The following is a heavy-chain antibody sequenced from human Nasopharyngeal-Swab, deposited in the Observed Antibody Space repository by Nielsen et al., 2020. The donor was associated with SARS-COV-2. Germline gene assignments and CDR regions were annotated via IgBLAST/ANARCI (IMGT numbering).Heavy chain of an antibody. D-gene: IGHD1-14*01. CDR2: IYYSGST. J-gene: IGHJ6*03. Sequence: WIRQPPGKGLEWIGYIYYSGSTNYNPSLKSRVTISVDTSKNQFSLKLSSVTAADTAVYYCAREGAGSETIYYYYYMDVWGKGTTVTVSS. CDR3: AREGAGSETIYYYYYMDV. V-gene: IGHV4-59*12.